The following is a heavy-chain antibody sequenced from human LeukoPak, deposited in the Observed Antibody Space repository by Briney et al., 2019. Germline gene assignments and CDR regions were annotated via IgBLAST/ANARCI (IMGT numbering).Heavy chain of an antibody. V-gene: IGHV1-58*01. CDR3: AAEVDGSRQDY. D-gene: IGHD6-19*01. J-gene: IGHJ4*02. CDR1: GFTFGNSL. CDR2: IVVGGGNT. Sequence: ASVKVSCKASGFTFGNSLVQWVRQARGQRPEWIGWIVVGGGNTNYAQKFQGRVSFTSDMSTKIAYMELSSLTSDDTAVYYCAAEVDGSRQDYWGQGTLITVSS.